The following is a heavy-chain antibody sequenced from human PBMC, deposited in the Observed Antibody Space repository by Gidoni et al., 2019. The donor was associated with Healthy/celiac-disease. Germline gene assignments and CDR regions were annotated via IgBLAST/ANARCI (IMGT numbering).Heavy chain of an antibody. V-gene: IGHV3-74*01. CDR3: AREVREYYYDSSGYFNQYYFDY. D-gene: IGHD3-22*01. CDR2: INSDGSST. J-gene: IGHJ4*02. CDR1: GFTFSSYW. Sequence: EVQLVESGGGLVQPGGSLRLSCAASGFTFSSYWMHWVRQAPGKGLVWVSRINSDGSSTSYADSVKGRFTISRDNAKNTLYLQMNSLRAEDTAVYYCAREVREYYYDSSGYFNQYYFDYWGQGTLVTVSS.